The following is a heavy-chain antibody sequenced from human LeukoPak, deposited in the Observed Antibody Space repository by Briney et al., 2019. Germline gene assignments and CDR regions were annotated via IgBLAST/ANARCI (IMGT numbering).Heavy chain of an antibody. CDR3: ARDSADFWRGSGGAYYMDV. D-gene: IGHD3-3*01. CDR2: INPSGGST. V-gene: IGHV1-46*01. CDR1: GYTFTSYY. Sequence: ASVKVSCEASGYTFTSYYMHWVRQAPGQGLEWMGIINPSGGSTSYAQKFQGRVTMTRDTSTSTAYMELSSLRSEDTAVYYCARDSADFWRGSGGAYYMDVWGKGTTVTVSS. J-gene: IGHJ6*03.